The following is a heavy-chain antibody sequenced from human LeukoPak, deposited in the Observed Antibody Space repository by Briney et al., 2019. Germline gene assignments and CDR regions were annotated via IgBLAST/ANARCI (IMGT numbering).Heavy chain of an antibody. V-gene: IGHV5-51*01. CDR3: ARGSIGAGWWFDP. D-gene: IGHD5-12*01. CDR2: IYPGDSDT. J-gene: IGHJ5*02. Sequence: GESLKISCKGSGYRFTSYWIGWVRPMPGKGLEWIGIIYPGDSDTRYSPSFQGQVTISADKSISTAYLQWSSLKASDTAMYYCARGSIGAGWWFDPWGQGTLVTVSS. CDR1: GYRFTSYW.